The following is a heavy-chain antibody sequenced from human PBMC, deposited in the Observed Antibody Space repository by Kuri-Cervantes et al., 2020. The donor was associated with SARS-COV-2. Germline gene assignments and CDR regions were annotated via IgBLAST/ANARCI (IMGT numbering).Heavy chain of an antibody. Sequence: SCTVSCGSISSSSYYWGWTRQPPGKGLEWIGSIYYSGSTYYNPSLKSRVTISVDTSKNQFSLKLRSVTAADSAVYYCARHDEGDSEYYFDYWGQGTLVTVSS. J-gene: IGHJ4*02. CDR1: CGSISSSSYY. D-gene: IGHD4-17*01. CDR2: IYYSGST. CDR3: ARHDEGDSEYYFDY. V-gene: IGHV4-39*01.